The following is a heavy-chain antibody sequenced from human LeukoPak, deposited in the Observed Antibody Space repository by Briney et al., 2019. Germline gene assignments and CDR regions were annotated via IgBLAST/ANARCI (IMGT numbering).Heavy chain of an antibody. Sequence: GGSLRLSCVASGFPFRSFSMNWVRQAPGKGLEWVSSISSSSTYIYYADSVKGRFTISRDNSKNTLYLQMNSLRAEDTAVYYCANTPYYYDSSGYADYWGQGTLVTVSS. V-gene: IGHV3-21*04. J-gene: IGHJ4*02. D-gene: IGHD3-22*01. CDR1: GFPFRSFS. CDR3: ANTPYYYDSSGYADY. CDR2: ISSSSTYI.